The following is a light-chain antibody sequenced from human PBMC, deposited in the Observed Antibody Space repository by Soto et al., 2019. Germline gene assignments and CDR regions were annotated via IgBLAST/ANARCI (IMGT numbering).Light chain of an antibody. Sequence: IVLTQNPGTLSLSPGKRATLSCRASQSISSSYLAWYQQRPGQAPRLLIYGASSRATGIPDRFSGSGSGTEFTLTISRLEPEDFAVYYCQQYGSSSWTFGQRSMADVK. CDR1: QSISSSY. J-gene: IGKJ1*01. CDR3: QQYGSSSWT. CDR2: GAS. V-gene: IGKV3-20*01.